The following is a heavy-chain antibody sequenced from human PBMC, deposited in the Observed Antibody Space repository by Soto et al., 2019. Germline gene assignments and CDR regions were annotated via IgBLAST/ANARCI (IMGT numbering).Heavy chain of an antibody. Sequence: QVQLVESGGGVVQPGRSLRLSCAASGFTFSSYGMHWVRQAPGKGLEWEAVIWYDGSNKYYADSVKGRFTISRDNSKNTRYLQMNSLRAEDTAVYYCARVRYSSSWYGKVVYYYYYGMAVWGQGTTVTVSS. D-gene: IGHD6-13*01. J-gene: IGHJ6*02. V-gene: IGHV3-33*01. CDR2: IWYDGSNK. CDR1: GFTFSSYG. CDR3: ARVRYSSSWYGKVVYYYYYGMAV.